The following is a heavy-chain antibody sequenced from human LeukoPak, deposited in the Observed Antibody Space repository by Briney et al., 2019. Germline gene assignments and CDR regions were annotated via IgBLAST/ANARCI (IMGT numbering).Heavy chain of an antibody. D-gene: IGHD2-2*01. V-gene: IGHV3-21*01. CDR3: ARDSTGRAADGY. Sequence: GGSLRLSRAASRFTFSSYSMNWVRQAPGKGLEGGSSISSGSSYIYYADSVKGRFTISTDNAKNSLYLQMNSLRAEAAAVYACARDSTGRAADGYWGQGTLVTVSS. CDR2: ISSGSSYI. J-gene: IGHJ4*02. CDR1: RFTFSSYS.